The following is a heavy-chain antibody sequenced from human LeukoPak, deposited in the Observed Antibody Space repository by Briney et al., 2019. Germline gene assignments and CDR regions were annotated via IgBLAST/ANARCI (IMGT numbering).Heavy chain of an antibody. CDR3: VREIVAGTFDY. CDR2: ISSSGHII. D-gene: IGHD6-19*01. Sequence: TTGGSLRLSCAASGFTFSDYYMSWIRQAPGKGLEWVSDISSSGHIISYADSVRGRFTISRDNSKNSLYLQMNSLRAEDTAVYYCVREIVAGTFDYWGQETLLTVSS. J-gene: IGHJ4*02. CDR1: GFTFSDYY. V-gene: IGHV3-11*01.